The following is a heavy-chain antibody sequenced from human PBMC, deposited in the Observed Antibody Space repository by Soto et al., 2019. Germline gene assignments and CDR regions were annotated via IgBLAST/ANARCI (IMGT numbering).Heavy chain of an antibody. CDR3: AKKRGATGSWFFDI. Sequence: EVQLLESGGGLVQPGGSLTPSCAASGFIFANYAVTWVRQAPGKGLEWVSSISNSGVPYYADSVKGRFTISRDNSKNTLFLQMNSLRVDDTAVFYCAKKRGATGSWFFDIWGRGTLVTVSS. CDR2: ISNSGVP. D-gene: IGHD1-26*01. CDR1: GFIFANYA. J-gene: IGHJ2*01. V-gene: IGHV3-23*01.